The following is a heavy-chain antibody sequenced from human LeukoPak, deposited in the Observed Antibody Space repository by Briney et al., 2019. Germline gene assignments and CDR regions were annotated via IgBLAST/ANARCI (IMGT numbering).Heavy chain of an antibody. D-gene: IGHD6-13*01. CDR1: GFTFSNYA. CDR3: AKPLAVGNPLYYFHY. CDR2: ISSSTPTT. J-gene: IGHJ4*02. Sequence: GGSLRPSXAASGFTFSNYAMNWVRRAPGKGLEWVSAISSSTPTTYYADSVKGRFTISRDNSRNTLYLQMNSLRAEDTAVYYCAKPLAVGNPLYYFHYWGQGTLVTVSS. V-gene: IGHV3-23*01.